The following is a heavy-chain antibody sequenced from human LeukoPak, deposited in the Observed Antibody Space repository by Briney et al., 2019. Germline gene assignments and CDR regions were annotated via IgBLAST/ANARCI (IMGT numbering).Heavy chain of an antibody. D-gene: IGHD5-12*01. Sequence: PSETLSLTCTVSGGSISSYYWSWIRQPPGKGLEWIGYIYYSGSTNYNPSLKSRVTISVDTSKNQFSLKLSSVTAADTAVYYCARGGYSGYDSVYYMDAWGKGTTVTVSS. V-gene: IGHV4-59*01. CDR3: ARGGYSGYDSVYYMDA. CDR1: GGSISSYY. CDR2: IYYSGST. J-gene: IGHJ6*03.